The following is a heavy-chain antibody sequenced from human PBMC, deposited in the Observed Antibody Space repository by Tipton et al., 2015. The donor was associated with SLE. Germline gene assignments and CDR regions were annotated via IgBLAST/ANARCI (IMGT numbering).Heavy chain of an antibody. CDR2: IKQDGREI. D-gene: IGHD3-3*01. CDR3: ARDDTTDWSGMNAFDL. Sequence: SLRLSCAASGFTFTNFWMSWVRQAPGKGLEWVANIKQDGREIYYVDSVKGRFTISRDNAMNSLFLQMDRLSAKDTALYYCARDDTTDWSGMNAFDLWGRGTVVTVSS. J-gene: IGHJ3*01. V-gene: IGHV3-7*01. CDR1: GFTFTNFW.